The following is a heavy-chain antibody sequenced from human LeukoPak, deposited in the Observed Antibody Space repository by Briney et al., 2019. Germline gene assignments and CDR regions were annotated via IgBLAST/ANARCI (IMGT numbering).Heavy chain of an antibody. CDR3: ARGYCSGGSCYALIY. V-gene: IGHV1-2*02. D-gene: IGHD2-15*01. CDR2: INPNSGGT. Sequence: GASVKVSCKASGYTFTGYYMHWVRQAPGQGLEWMGWINPNSGGTNYAQKFQGRVTMTRDTSISTAYMELSRLRSDDTAVYYCARGYCSGGSCYALIYWGQGTLVTVSS. J-gene: IGHJ4*02. CDR1: GYTFTGYY.